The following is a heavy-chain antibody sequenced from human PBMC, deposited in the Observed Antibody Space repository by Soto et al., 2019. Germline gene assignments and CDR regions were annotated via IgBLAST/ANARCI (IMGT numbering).Heavy chain of an antibody. J-gene: IGHJ6*02. D-gene: IGHD2-15*01. V-gene: IGHV3-64*01. CDR3: ARLNGYCVRGSYHGHYAMDV. Sequence: GGSLRLSCAASGFTFSSHAMHWVRQAPGKGLEYVSAISSNGGSTYYANSVKGRFTISRDNSKNTLYLQMGSLRAEDTAVYYCARLNGYCVRGSYHGHYAMDVWGQGTTVTVSS. CDR2: ISSNGGST. CDR1: GFTFSSHA.